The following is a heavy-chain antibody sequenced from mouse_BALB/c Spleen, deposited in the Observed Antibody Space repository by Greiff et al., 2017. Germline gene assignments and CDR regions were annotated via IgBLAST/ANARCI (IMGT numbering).Heavy chain of an antibody. D-gene: IGHD1-1*01. V-gene: IGHV1-4*01. CDR2: INPSSGYT. CDR1: GYTFTSYT. Sequence: QVQLQQSGAELARPGASVKMSCKASGYTFTSYTMHWVKQRPGQGLEWIGYINPSSGYTEYNQKFKDKATLTADKSSSTAYMQLSSLTSEDSAVYYCAREGDYYGSSPYAMDYWGQGTSVTVSS. CDR3: AREGDYYGSSPYAMDY. J-gene: IGHJ4*01.